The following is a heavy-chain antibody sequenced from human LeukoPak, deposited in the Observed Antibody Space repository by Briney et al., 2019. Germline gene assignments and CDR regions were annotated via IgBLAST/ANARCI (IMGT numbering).Heavy chain of an antibody. CDR3: ARGRPAYYYGSGSWGIFDY. D-gene: IGHD3-10*01. J-gene: IGHJ4*02. Sequence: PGGSLRLSCVASGFTFSSYWMHWVRQAPGKGLVWVSRMNSDGSSTSYADSVKGRFTISRDNAKNTLYLQMNSLRAEDTAVYYCARGRPAYYYGSGSWGIFDYWGQGTLVTVSS. V-gene: IGHV3-74*01. CDR2: MNSDGSST. CDR1: GFTFSSYW.